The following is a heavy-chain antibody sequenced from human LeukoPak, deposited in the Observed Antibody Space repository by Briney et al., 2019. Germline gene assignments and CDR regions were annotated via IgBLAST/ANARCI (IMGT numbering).Heavy chain of an antibody. D-gene: IGHD6-19*01. CDR2: IYYSGST. J-gene: IGHJ4*02. CDR1: GGSVSSGSYY. Sequence: KTSETLSLTCTVSGGSVSSGSYYWSWIRQPPGKGLEWIGYIYYSGSTNYNPSLKSRVTISVDTSKNQFSLKLSSVTAADTAVYYCARQDRTSSGWYRDFDYWGQGTLVTVSS. V-gene: IGHV4-61*01. CDR3: ARQDRTSSGWYRDFDY.